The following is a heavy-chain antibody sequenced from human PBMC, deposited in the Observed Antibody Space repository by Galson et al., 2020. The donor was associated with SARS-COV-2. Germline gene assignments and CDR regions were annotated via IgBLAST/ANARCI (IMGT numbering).Heavy chain of an antibody. V-gene: IGHV1-24*01. CDR3: ATAGFEVRGADHLDY. CDR2: FDPEDGET. J-gene: IGHJ4*02. D-gene: IGHD3-10*01. CDR1: GYTLTELS. Sequence: ASVKVSCKVSGYTLTELSMHWVRQAPGKGLEWMGGFDPEDGETIYAQKFQGRVTMTEDTSTDTAYMELSSLRSEDTAVQYCATAGFEVRGADHLDYWGQGTLDTVAS.